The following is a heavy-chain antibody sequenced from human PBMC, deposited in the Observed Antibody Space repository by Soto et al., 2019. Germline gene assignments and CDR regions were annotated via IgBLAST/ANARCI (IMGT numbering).Heavy chain of an antibody. J-gene: IGHJ4*02. Sequence: GGSLRLSCAASGFTFSSYGMHWVRQAPGKGLEWVAVIWYDGSNKYYADSVKGRFTISRDNSKNTLYLQMNSLRAEDTAVYYCARAKLTTVTTLDYWGQGTLVTVFS. CDR1: GFTFSSYG. V-gene: IGHV3-33*01. D-gene: IGHD4-17*01. CDR3: ARAKLTTVTTLDY. CDR2: IWYDGSNK.